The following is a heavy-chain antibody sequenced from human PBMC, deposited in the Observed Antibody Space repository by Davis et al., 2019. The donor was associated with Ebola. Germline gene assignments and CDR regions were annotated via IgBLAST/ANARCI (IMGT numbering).Heavy chain of an antibody. D-gene: IGHD3-10*01. CDR2: ISWNSGNI. CDR3: ARVPVGVQGVTRLKYYFDY. J-gene: IGHJ4*02. CDR1: GFTFDDYA. V-gene: IGHV3-9*01. Sequence: PGGSLRLSCAASGFTFDDYAMHWVRRAPGKGLEWASGISWNSGNIGYADSVKGRFTISRDNAKNSLYLQMNSLRSEDTAVYYCARVPVGVQGVTRLKYYFDYWGQGTLVTVSS.